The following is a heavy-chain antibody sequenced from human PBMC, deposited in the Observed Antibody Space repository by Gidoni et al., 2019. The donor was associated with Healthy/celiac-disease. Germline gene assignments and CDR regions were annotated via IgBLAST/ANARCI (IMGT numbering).Heavy chain of an antibody. J-gene: IGHJ6*02. V-gene: IGHV1-2*02. Sequence: QVQLVQSGAEVKKPGASVKVSCKASGYTFTGYYMHWVRQAPGQGLGWMGWINPNSGGTNYAQKFQGRVTMTRDTSISTAYMELSRLRSDDTAVYYCARVRVAATFYYYYGMDVWGQGTTVTVSS. CDR3: ARVRVAATFYYYYGMDV. CDR2: INPNSGGT. D-gene: IGHD2-15*01. CDR1: GYTFTGYY.